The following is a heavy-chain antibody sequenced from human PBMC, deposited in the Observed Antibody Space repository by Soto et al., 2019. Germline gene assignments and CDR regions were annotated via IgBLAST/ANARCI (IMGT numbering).Heavy chain of an antibody. CDR2: INHSGST. J-gene: IGHJ4*02. V-gene: IGHV4-34*01. CDR1: GGSFSGYY. Sequence: SETLSLTCAVYGGSFSGYYWSWIRQPPGKGLEWIGEINHSGSTNYNPSLKSRVTISVDTSKNQFSLKLSSVTAADTAVYYCARGDRYYDSSGYNFLDYWGQGTLVTVSS. D-gene: IGHD3-22*01. CDR3: ARGDRYYDSSGYNFLDY.